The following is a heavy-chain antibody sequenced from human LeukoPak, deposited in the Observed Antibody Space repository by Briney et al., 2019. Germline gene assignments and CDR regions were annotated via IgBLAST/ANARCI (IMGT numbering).Heavy chain of an antibody. D-gene: IGHD6-19*01. Sequence: RSHSLSLTCTVSGASIRSSCWSSTRHHAGGGMGWIGCIYTSGSTIYNPSHKCRVTMSVETSRNQFALKLSSVTAADTAVYYCAGTIAVAGTEYYFDYWGQGTLVTVSS. CDR1: GASIRSSC. V-gene: IGHV4-4*07. CDR3: AGTIAVAGTEYYFDY. J-gene: IGHJ4*02. CDR2: IYTSGST.